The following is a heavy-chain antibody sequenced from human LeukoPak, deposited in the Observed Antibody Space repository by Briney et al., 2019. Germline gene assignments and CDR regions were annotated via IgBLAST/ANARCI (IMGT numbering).Heavy chain of an antibody. V-gene: IGHV4-30-2*01. CDR3: ARGLRTKPRLPNDAFDI. CDR1: GGSISSGGYS. CDR2: IYHSGST. J-gene: IGHJ3*02. D-gene: IGHD4-17*01. Sequence: TASQTLSLTCAVSGGSISSGGYSWSWIRQPPGKGLEWIGYIYHSGSTYYNPSLKSRVTISVDRSKNQFSLKLSSVTAADTAVYYCARGLRTKPRLPNDAFDIWGQGTMVTVSS.